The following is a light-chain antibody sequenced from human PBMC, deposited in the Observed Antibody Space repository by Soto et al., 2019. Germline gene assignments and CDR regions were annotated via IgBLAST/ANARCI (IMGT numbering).Light chain of an antibody. CDR3: QHRTTWPWT. V-gene: IGKV3-11*01. CDR2: HAF. Sequence: EIVLTQSPATLFLSPGERAILSCRASQSVGRYLAWYQQKPGKAPRLLIYHAFNRATAIPARFSGSGSGTDSTLSISSLEPEDYAVYYCQHRTTWPWTFGQGAKVEIK. J-gene: IGKJ1*01. CDR1: QSVGRY.